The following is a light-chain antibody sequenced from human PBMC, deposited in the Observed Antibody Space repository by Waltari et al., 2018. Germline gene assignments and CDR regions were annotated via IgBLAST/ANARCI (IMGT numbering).Light chain of an antibody. J-gene: IGLJ2*01. V-gene: IGLV2-23*02. CDR2: DVS. Sequence: QSALTQPASVSGSPGQSITISCTGTSSDVGGSTYVSWYQQYPGNAPKLMIYDVSKRPSGVSNRFSGSKSGNTASLTISGLQAEDEADYYCCSYAGSSTHVLFGGGTKLTVL. CDR1: SSDVGGSTY. CDR3: CSYAGSSTHVL.